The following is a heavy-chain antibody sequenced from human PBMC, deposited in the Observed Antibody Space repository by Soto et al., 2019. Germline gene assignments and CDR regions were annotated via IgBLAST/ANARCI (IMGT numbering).Heavy chain of an antibody. Sequence: SLRLSCTASGLPCSSYEMNWVRQAPGKGLEWVSYISRSGSTIYYADSVKGRVTISRDNAKNSLYLQMNSLRAEDTAVYYCARDGRIRRPDWYFDLWGRGTLVTVSS. CDR2: ISRSGSTI. V-gene: IGHV3-48*03. CDR1: GLPCSSYE. D-gene: IGHD2-15*01. CDR3: ARDGRIRRPDWYFDL. J-gene: IGHJ2*01.